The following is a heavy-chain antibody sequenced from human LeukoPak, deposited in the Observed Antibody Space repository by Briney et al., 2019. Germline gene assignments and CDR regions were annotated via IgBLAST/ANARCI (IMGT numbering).Heavy chain of an antibody. J-gene: IGHJ4*02. CDR2: ITANTRGSIT. V-gene: IGHV3-23*01. D-gene: IGHD2/OR15-2a*01. Sequence: GGSLRLSCVTSGFSFSTYDMSWVRQAPGKGLEWVSCITANTRGSITYYADSVKGRFTISRDSSKDTLYLQMNSLRAEDTAGYFCARGGYFSFDYWGQGTLVTVSS. CDR3: ARGGYFSFDY. CDR1: GFSFSTYD.